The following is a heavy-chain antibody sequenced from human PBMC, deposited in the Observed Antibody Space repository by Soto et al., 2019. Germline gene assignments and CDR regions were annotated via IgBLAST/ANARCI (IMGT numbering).Heavy chain of an antibody. CDR3: ARSHCSGGSCFLNWFDP. Sequence: PGESLQISCKGSGYSFTSYWIGWVRQMPGKGLEWMGIIYPGDSDTRYSPSFQGQVTISADKSISTAYLQWSSLKASDTAMYYCARSHCSGGSCFLNWFDPWGQGTLVT. J-gene: IGHJ5*02. D-gene: IGHD2-15*01. CDR2: IYPGDSDT. CDR1: GYSFTSYW. V-gene: IGHV5-51*01.